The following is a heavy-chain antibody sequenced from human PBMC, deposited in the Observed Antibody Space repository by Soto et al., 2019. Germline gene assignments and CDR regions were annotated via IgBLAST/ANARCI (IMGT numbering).Heavy chain of an antibody. CDR3: ERRESQGPIDY. V-gene: IGHV4-28*01. J-gene: IGHJ4*02. CDR1: GYSIRRSNW. D-gene: IGHD1-26*01. Sequence: QVQLQESGPGLVKPSDTLSLTCAVSGYSIRRSNWWGWIRQPPGKGLEWIGYIYYSGTTYYNPSLKSRVTMSVDTSKNQSSLKLTSVTAVDTAVYYCERRESQGPIDYWGQGTLVTVSS. CDR2: IYYSGTT.